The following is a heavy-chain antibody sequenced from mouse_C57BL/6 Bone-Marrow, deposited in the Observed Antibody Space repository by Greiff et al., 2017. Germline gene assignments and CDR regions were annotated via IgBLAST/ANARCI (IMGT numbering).Heavy chain of an antibody. CDR1: GFTFSSYT. Sequence: EVQVVESGGGLVKPGGSLKLSCAASGFTFSSYTMSWVRQPPEKRLQWVAAISGGGGNNYYPDSVKGRFTISRDSDKNILYLQMSSLRSEDTALYYCSRQVTTVLATKYFDVWGTGTTVTVSA. V-gene: IGHV5-9*01. J-gene: IGHJ1*03. D-gene: IGHD1-1*01. CDR2: ISGGGGNN. CDR3: SRQVTTVLATKYFDV.